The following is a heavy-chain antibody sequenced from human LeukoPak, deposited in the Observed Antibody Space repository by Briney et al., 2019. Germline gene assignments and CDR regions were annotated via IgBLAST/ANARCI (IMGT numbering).Heavy chain of an antibody. Sequence: GGSLRLSCAASGFTFDDYAMHWVRQAPGKGLEWVSGISWNSGSIGYADSVKDRFTISRDNAKNTLYLQMNSLRAEDTAVYYCLRDLNWSLDQWGQGTLVTVSS. CDR2: ISWNSGSI. CDR3: LRDLNWSLDQ. D-gene: IGHD1-20*01. J-gene: IGHJ4*02. CDR1: GFTFDDYA. V-gene: IGHV3-9*01.